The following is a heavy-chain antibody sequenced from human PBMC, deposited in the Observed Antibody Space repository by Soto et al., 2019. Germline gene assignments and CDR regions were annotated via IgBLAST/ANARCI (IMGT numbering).Heavy chain of an antibody. V-gene: IGHV4-61*03. D-gene: IGHD3-22*01. CDR2: IFYTGVT. J-gene: IGHJ2*01. Sequence: WILIRQAPGTGLEYIGYIFYTGVTNYNPSLSSRVTISLDTSKNHFSLKLNSMTAADTAVYYCVRVLDSSWYADLWGRGTLVTVSS. CDR3: VRVLDSSWYADL.